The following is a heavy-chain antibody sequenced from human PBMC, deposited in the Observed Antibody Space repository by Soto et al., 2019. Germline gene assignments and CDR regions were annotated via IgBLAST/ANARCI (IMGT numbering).Heavy chain of an antibody. CDR1: GYTFTSYA. CDR3: ARGPGGPDGPGDY. Sequence: QVQLVQSGAEVKKPGASVKVSCKASGYTFTSYAMHWVRQAPGQRLEWMGWINAGNGNTKYSQQFQGRVTITRDTSASTAYMELSSLRSEDTAVYNCARGPGGPDGPGDYWGQGTLVTVSS. D-gene: IGHD2-15*01. J-gene: IGHJ4*02. CDR2: INAGNGNT. V-gene: IGHV1-3*01.